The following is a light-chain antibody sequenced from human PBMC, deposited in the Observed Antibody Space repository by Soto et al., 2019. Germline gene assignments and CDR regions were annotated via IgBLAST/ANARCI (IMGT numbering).Light chain of an antibody. CDR1: QSISNS. Sequence: DIQMTQSPSSLSTSVGDRVTITCRASQSISNSLNWYQQRPGKAPKLLIYGTSSLQSGVPSRFSGSGSGTDFTLTISSLQREDFATYYCQQSYSSSWTFGQGTKVEIK. CDR3: QQSYSSSWT. V-gene: IGKV1-39*01. J-gene: IGKJ1*01. CDR2: GTS.